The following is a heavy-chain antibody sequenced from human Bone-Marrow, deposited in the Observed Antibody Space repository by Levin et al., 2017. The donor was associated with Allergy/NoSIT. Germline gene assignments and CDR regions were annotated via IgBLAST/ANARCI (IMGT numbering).Heavy chain of an antibody. V-gene: IGHV3-48*02. CDR1: GFTLSNSS. J-gene: IGHJ6*02. D-gene: IGHD6-13*01. Sequence: PGGSLRLSCAASGFTLSNSSMNWVRQAPGKGLEWVSYISDSSSSIFYADSVKGRFTISRDNAKNSLFLQMNSLRDEDTAVYYCARDCPHLSYSSTWYYYYGMDVWGQGTTVTVSS. CDR2: ISDSSSSI. CDR3: ARDCPHLSYSSTWYYYYGMDV.